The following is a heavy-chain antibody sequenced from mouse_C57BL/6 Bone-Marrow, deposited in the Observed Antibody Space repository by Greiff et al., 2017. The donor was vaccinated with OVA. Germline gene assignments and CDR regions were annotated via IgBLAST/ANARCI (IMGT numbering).Heavy chain of an antibody. V-gene: IGHV1-82*01. J-gene: IGHJ1*03. D-gene: IGHD1-1*01. CDR2: IYPGDGDT. Sequence: QVQLKQSGPELVKPGASVKISCKASGYAFSSSWMNWVKQRPGKGLEWIGRIYPGDGDTNYNGKFKGKATLTADKSSSTAYMQLSSLTSEDSAVYFCASFTTDWYFDVWGTGTTVTVSS. CDR3: ASFTTDWYFDV. CDR1: GYAFSSSW.